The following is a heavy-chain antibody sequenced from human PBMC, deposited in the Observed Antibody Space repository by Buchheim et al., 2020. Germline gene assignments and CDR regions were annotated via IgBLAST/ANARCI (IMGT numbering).Heavy chain of an antibody. V-gene: IGHV3-21*01. D-gene: IGHD2-21*01. CDR3: ARAVSPSDDYFDY. CDR1: GFTFSTYR. Sequence: EVQLVESGGGLVKPGGSLRLSCAASGFTFSTYRMKWVRQAPGKGLEWVSSISGTSSNIYYADSVKGRFTISRDNAKNSLHPQMNSLRAEDTAVYYCARAVSPSDDYFDYWGQGIL. J-gene: IGHJ4*02. CDR2: ISGTSSNI.